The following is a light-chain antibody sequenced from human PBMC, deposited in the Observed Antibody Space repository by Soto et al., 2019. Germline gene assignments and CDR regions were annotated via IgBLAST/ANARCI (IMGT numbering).Light chain of an antibody. V-gene: IGLV2-14*01. CDR3: SSYTSSSTPV. J-gene: IGLJ2*01. CDR1: SSDVGGYNY. Sequence: QSALTQPASVSGSPGQSITISCTGTSSDVGGYNYVSWYQQHPGKAPKLMIYDVSHRPSGVSNRFSGSKSGNTASLTISGLQAEDEADYYCSSYTSSSTPVFGGGTKLTV. CDR2: DVS.